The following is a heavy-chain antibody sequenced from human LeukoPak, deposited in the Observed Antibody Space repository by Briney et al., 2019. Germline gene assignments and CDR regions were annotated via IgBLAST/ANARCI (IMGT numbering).Heavy chain of an antibody. Sequence: PGRSLRLSCAASGFTFSSYGMHWVRQAPGKGLEWVAVISYDGSNKYYADSVKGRFTISRDNSKNTLYLQMNSLRAEDTAVYYCAKDRYYGDYYFDYWGQGTLVAVSS. D-gene: IGHD4-17*01. V-gene: IGHV3-30*18. CDR3: AKDRYYGDYYFDY. J-gene: IGHJ4*02. CDR1: GFTFSSYG. CDR2: ISYDGSNK.